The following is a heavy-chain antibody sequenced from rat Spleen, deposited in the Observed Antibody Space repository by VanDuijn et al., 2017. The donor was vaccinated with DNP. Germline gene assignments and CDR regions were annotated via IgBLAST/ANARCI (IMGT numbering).Heavy chain of an antibody. CDR2: MWTGGDT. V-gene: IGHV2-30*01. J-gene: IGHJ2*01. Sequence: VQLRESGPGLMQPSQTLSLTCTVSGFSLTDFNVHWIRQPTGKGLEWMGVMWTGGDTDYNPALKSRLSISRDTSKSQLFLKMNSLQTEDIATYYCVREGRDHTNDDYNYYNGGPFDYWGQGVMVTVSS. D-gene: IGHD1-9*01. CDR3: VREGRDHTNDDYNYYNGGPFDY. CDR1: GFSLTDFN.